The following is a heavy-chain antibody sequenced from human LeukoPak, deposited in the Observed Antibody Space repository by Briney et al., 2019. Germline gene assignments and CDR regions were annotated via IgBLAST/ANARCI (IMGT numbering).Heavy chain of an antibody. CDR1: GYTFSNYG. CDR2: ISTSNGNT. V-gene: IGHV1-18*01. D-gene: IGHD6-19*01. CDR3: ARDPDLGSGWFDY. J-gene: IGHJ4*02. Sequence: ASLRASCKASGYTFSNYGFNWVRQAPGQGLEWMGWISTSNGNTNYAQKFQGRVTVTTDTATSTAYMELRSLTSDDTAVYYCARDPDLGSGWFDYWGQGTLVTVSS.